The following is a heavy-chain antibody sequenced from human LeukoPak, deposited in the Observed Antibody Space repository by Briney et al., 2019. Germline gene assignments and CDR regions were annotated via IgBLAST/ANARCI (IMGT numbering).Heavy chain of an antibody. V-gene: IGHV5-10-1*01. J-gene: IGHJ4*02. CDR2: INPSDSYT. CDR3: ARHYGAAGDFDY. Sequence: GESLRISCNGSGYXFTSYWISWVRQMPGKGLEWMGRINPSDSYTNYSPSFEGHVTISADKSINPAYLQWSSLKASDIATYYCARHYGAAGDFDYWGQGTLVTVSS. CDR1: GYXFTSYW. D-gene: IGHD6-13*01.